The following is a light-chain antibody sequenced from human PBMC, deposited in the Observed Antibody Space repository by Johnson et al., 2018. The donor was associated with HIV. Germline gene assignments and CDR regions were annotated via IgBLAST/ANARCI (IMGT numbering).Light chain of an antibody. J-gene: IGLJ1*01. Sequence: QSVLTQPPSVSAAPGQKVTISCSGSSSNIGNNYVSWYQQLPGTAPKLLIYDNNKRPSGIPDRLSGSKSGTSATLGITGLQTGDEADYYCGTWDSSLSALFGTGTKVNVL. CDR2: DNN. CDR1: SSNIGNNY. CDR3: GTWDSSLSAL. V-gene: IGLV1-51*01.